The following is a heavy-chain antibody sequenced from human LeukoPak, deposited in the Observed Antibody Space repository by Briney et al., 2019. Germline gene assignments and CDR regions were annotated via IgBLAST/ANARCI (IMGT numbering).Heavy chain of an antibody. CDR2: MNPKSGNT. CDR1: GYTFTSYD. D-gene: IGHD2-2*01. Sequence: ASVKVSCKASGYTFTSYDINWVRQAPGQGLEWMGWMNPKSGNTDYAQKFQGRVTMTRDTSISTAYMELSSLRSEDTAVYYCAANLVVPAAIAFDYWGQGTLVSVSS. V-gene: IGHV1-8*02. CDR3: AANLVVPAAIAFDY. J-gene: IGHJ4*02.